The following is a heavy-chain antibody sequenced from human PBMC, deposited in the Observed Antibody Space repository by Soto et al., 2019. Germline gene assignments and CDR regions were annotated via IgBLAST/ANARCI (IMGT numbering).Heavy chain of an antibody. J-gene: IGHJ4*02. CDR3: ARVLIAGVTTD. V-gene: IGHV4-34*01. CDR2: SNHVGST. CDR1: GGSFSGYD. D-gene: IGHD5-18*01. Sequence: QVQLQQWGAGLLKPSETLSLTCAVYGGSFSGYDWSWIRQPPGKGLEWIGESNHVGSTNYNPSLKSRVTMSVDTSKNQFSLRLTSVTAADTAVYYCARVLIAGVTTDWGQGTLVIVSS.